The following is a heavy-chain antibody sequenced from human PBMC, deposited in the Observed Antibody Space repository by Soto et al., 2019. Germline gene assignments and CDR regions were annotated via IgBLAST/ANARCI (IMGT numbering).Heavy chain of an antibody. V-gene: IGHV2-5*02. Sequence: SGPTLVNPTQTLTLTCTFSGFSLSSSGVGVGWIRQPPGKALEWLALIYWDDDKRYSTSLKSRLTITKDTSKNQVVLTMTNMDPVDTATYYCAHRRGRIVVVPAARDNWFDPWGQGTLVTVSS. CDR2: IYWDDDK. J-gene: IGHJ5*02. CDR1: GFSLSSSGVG. D-gene: IGHD2-2*01. CDR3: AHRRGRIVVVPAARDNWFDP.